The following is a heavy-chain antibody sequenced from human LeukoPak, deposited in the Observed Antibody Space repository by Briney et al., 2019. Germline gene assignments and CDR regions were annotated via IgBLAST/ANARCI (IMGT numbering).Heavy chain of an antibody. CDR3: ARDDEDYGGNIDY. J-gene: IGHJ4*02. CDR1: GFTFSSYS. V-gene: IGHV3-21*01. D-gene: IGHD4-23*01. Sequence: PGGSLRLSCAASGFTFSSYSMNWVRRAPGKGLEWVSSISSSSSYIYYADSVKGRFTISRDNAKNSLYLQMNSLRAEDTAVYYCARDDEDYGGNIDYWGQGTLVTVSS. CDR2: ISSSSSYI.